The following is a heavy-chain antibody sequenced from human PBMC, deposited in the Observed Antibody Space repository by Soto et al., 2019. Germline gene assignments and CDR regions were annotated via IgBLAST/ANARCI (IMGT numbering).Heavy chain of an antibody. D-gene: IGHD3-22*01. CDR1: GFTFSSYA. J-gene: IGHJ3*02. CDR2: ISYDGSNK. V-gene: IGHV3-30-3*01. CDR3: ARDGRYYDRTGAFDI. Sequence: QVQLVESGGGVVQPGRSLRLSCAASGFTFSSYAMHWVRQAPGKGLEWVAVISYDGSNKYYADSVKGRFTISRDNSKNKLYLQMNSLRAEDTAVYHCARDGRYYDRTGAFDIWGQGTMVTVSS.